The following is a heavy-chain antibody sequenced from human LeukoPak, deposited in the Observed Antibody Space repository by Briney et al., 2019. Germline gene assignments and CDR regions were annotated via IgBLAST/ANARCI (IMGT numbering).Heavy chain of an antibody. J-gene: IGHJ6*02. CDR1: GFTFSSYW. D-gene: IGHD6-6*01. CDR3: ARAYSSSFPYYYYGMDV. V-gene: IGHV3-7*01. Sequence: GGPLRLSCAASGFTFSSYWMSWVRQAPGKGLEWVANIKQDGSEKYYVDSVKGRFTISRDNAKNTLYLQMNSLRAEDTAVYYCARAYSSSFPYYYYGMDVWAQGTTVTVSS. CDR2: IKQDGSEK.